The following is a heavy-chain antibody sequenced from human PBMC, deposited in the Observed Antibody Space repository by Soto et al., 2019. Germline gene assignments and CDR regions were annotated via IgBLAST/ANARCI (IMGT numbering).Heavy chain of an antibody. CDR2: MNPNSGNT. J-gene: IGHJ6*02. V-gene: IGHV1-8*01. CDR1: GYTFTGYD. CDR3: ARRPALSMIAYYGMDV. Sequence: GASVKVSCKASGYTFTGYDINWVRQATGQGLEWMGWMNPNSGNTGYAQKFQGRVTMTRNTSISTAYMELSSLRSEDTAVYYCARRPALSMIAYYGMDVWGQGPTVTVSS. D-gene: IGHD3-22*01.